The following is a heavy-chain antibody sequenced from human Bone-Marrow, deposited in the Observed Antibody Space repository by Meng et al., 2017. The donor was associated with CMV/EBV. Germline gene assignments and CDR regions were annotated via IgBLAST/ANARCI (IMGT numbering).Heavy chain of an antibody. D-gene: IGHD3-3*01. J-gene: IGHJ4*02. CDR2: MNPNSGNT. Sequence: ASVKVSCKDSGYTFTSYDINWVRQATGQGLEWMGWMNPNSGNTGYAQKFQGRVTMTRNTSISTAYMELSSLRSEDTAVYYCARGVTIFGVAADYWGQGTLVTVSS. CDR3: ARGVTIFGVAADY. V-gene: IGHV1-8*01. CDR1: GYTFTSYD.